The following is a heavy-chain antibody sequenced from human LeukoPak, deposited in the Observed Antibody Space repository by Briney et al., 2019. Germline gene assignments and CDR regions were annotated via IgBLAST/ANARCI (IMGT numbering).Heavy chain of an antibody. CDR2: IQYDGSNK. V-gene: IGHV3-30*02. CDR1: GFTFSSYG. CDR3: ARDRGYYGSGSWSGLGDY. Sequence: GGSLRLSCAASGFTFSSYGMHWVRQAPGKGLEWVAFIQYDGSNKYYADSVKGRFTISRDNSKNTLYLQMNSLRAEDTAVYYCARDRGYYGSGSWSGLGDYWGQGTLVTVSS. D-gene: IGHD3-10*01. J-gene: IGHJ4*02.